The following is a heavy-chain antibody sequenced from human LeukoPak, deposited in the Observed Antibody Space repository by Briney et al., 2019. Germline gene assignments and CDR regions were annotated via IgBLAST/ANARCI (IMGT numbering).Heavy chain of an antibody. J-gene: IGHJ4*02. V-gene: IGHV3-48*04. CDR3: AKQAPYSSSWGVDY. CDR1: GFTFSSYS. Sequence: GGSLRLSCAASGFTFSSYSMNWVRQAPGKGLEWVSYISSSSSTIYYADSVKGRFTISRDNAKNSLYLQMNSLRAEDTAVYYCAKQAPYSSSWGVDYWGQGTLVTVSS. CDR2: ISSSSSTI. D-gene: IGHD6-13*01.